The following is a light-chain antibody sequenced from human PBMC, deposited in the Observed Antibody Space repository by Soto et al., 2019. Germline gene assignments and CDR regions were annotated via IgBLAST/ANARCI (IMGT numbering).Light chain of an antibody. J-gene: IGKJ3*01. CDR3: HQSYVNPET. CDR2: AAY. CDR1: RDISTS. V-gene: IGKV1-39*01. Sequence: DIQMTQSPSSLSAFVGDRVIITCQASRDISTSLNWFQHKPGEPPKLLIYAAYNLQSGIPSRFSGSGSGTDFTLTISSLQPEDFATYYCHQSYVNPETLGPGTKVDTK.